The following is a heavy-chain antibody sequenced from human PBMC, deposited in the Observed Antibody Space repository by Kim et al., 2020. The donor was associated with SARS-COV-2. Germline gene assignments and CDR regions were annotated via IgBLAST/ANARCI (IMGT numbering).Heavy chain of an antibody. CDR1: GFTFGNYV. J-gene: IGHJ4*02. V-gene: IGHV3-23*01. CDR3: ARVGYCGGDCHIETIDF. D-gene: IGHD2-21*02. Sequence: GGSLRLSCAASGFTFGNYVMAWVRQAAGKGLEWVSGISGSSQTTYYADSLRGRFTISRDNSKSTLFLQLNSVTAEDTATYYCARVGYCGGDCHIETIDFWGQGTVVTVSA. CDR2: ISGSSQTT.